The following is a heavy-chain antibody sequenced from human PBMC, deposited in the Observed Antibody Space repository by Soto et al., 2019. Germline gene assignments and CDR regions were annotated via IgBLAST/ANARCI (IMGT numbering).Heavy chain of an antibody. J-gene: IGHJ5*02. CDR1: GGSFSSSSYY. CDR2: IYNSGST. CDR3: SVTTSIYWFDP. V-gene: IGHV4-61*01. D-gene: IGHD4-17*01. Sequence: SETLSLTCTVSGGSFSSSSYYWSWIRQPPGKGLEWIGYIYNSGSTNYNPSLKSRVTISVDTSRNQFSLNLSSVTAADTAVYYCSVTTSIYWFDPWGQGTLVTVSS.